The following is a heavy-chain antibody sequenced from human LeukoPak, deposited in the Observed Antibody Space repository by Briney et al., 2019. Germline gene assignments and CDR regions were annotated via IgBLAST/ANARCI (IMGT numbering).Heavy chain of an antibody. V-gene: IGHV4-34*01. CDR1: GGSFSGYY. J-gene: IGHJ4*02. Sequence: PSEALSLTCAVYGGSFSGYYWSWIRQPPGKGLEWIGEINHSGSTNYNPSLKSRVTISVDTSKNQFSLKLSSVTAADTAVYYCARHKPYYDSSGYPDYWGQGTLVTVSS. D-gene: IGHD3-22*01. CDR2: INHSGST. CDR3: ARHKPYYDSSGYPDY.